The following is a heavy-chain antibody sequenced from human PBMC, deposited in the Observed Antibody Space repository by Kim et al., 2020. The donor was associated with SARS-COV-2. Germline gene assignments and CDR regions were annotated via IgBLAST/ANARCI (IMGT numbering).Heavy chain of an antibody. J-gene: IGHJ6*02. CDR3: RLDIVVVPVSMPAFLDV. V-gene: IGHV3-15*01. Sequence: KGRFTISRDDSKNTLYLQMNSLKIEDTAVYYCRLDIVVVPVSMPAFLDVWGQGTTVTVSS. D-gene: IGHD2-2*03.